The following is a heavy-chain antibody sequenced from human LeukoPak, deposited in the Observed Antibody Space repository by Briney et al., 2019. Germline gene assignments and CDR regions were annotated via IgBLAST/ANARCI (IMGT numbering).Heavy chain of an antibody. CDR3: ARRGGDFWSGYLAEIDY. CDR2: IYPGDSDT. V-gene: IGHV5-51*01. D-gene: IGHD3-3*01. Sequence: GESLKISCKGSGYSFTSYWIGWVRQMPGKGLEWMGIIYPGDSDTRYSPSFQGQVTISADKSISTAYLQWSSLKASDTAMYYCARRGGDFWSGYLAEIDYWGQGTLVTVSS. CDR1: GYSFTSYW. J-gene: IGHJ4*02.